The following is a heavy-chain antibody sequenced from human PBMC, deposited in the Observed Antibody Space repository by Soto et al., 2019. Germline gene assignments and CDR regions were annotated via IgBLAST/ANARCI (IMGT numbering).Heavy chain of an antibody. J-gene: IGHJ5*02. V-gene: IGHV4-31*03. CDR2: IYYSGST. Sequence: KTSETLSLTCTVSGGSINSGGYYWSWIRQHPGKGLEWIGYIYYSGSTYYNTSLKSRVSMSVDTSKNQFSLKLRSVTAADTAVYYCAREGRYFDWLANHNWFDPWGQGTLVTVSS. D-gene: IGHD3-9*01. CDR3: AREGRYFDWLANHNWFDP. CDR1: GGSINSGGYY.